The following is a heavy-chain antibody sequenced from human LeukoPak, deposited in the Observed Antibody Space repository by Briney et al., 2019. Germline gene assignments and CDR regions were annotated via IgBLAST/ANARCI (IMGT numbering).Heavy chain of an antibody. J-gene: IGHJ6*04. CDR3: AELGITMIGGV. CDR2: ISSGGNT. Sequence: LTGGSLRLSCAASGFTVSSNHMSWVRQAPGKGLEWVSVISSGGNTYYADSVKGRFTISRDNAKNSPYLQMNSLRAEDTAVYYCAELGITMIGGVWGKGTTVTVSS. D-gene: IGHD3-10*02. V-gene: IGHV3-53*01. CDR1: GFTVSSNH.